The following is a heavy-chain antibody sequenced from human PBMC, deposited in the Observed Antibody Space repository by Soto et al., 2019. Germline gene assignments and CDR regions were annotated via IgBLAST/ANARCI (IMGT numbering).Heavy chain of an antibody. CDR2: IIPIVGLT. V-gene: IGHV1-69*02. D-gene: IGHD1-26*01. CDR1: GGSLSSYP. J-gene: IGHJ6*03. CDR3: ARPTGGHDAGANYMDV. Sequence: QVQLLQSGSEVKKPGSSVKVSCRASGGSLSSYPVTWVRQAPGQGLEWMGRIIPIVGLTNYAQKFQGRVTITADKSTSTAYMELRSLRSDDTAVYFCARPTGGHDAGANYMDVWGRWTTVIVS.